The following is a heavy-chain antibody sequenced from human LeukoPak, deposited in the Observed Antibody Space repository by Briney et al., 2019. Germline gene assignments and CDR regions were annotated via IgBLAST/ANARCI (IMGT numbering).Heavy chain of an antibody. CDR3: ASRSSQNDY. V-gene: IGHV3-30-3*01. Sequence: GGSLRLSCAASGFTFSSYAMHWVRQAPGKGLEWVAVISYDGSNKYYADSVKGRFTISRDNSKNTLYLQMNSLRAEDTAVYYCASRSSQNDYWGQGTLVTASS. J-gene: IGHJ4*02. CDR1: GFTFSSYA. CDR2: ISYDGSNK. D-gene: IGHD6-6*01.